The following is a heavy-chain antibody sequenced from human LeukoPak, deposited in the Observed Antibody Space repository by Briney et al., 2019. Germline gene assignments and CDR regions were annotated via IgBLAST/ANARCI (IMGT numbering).Heavy chain of an antibody. D-gene: IGHD6-19*01. J-gene: IGHJ4*02. CDR3: ARGAGWYNY. CDR2: INYSGST. CDR1: GGSISSGGYY. V-gene: IGHV4-61*08. Sequence: SETLSLTCTVSGGSISSGGYYWSWIRQPPGKGLEWIGYINYSGSTNYNPSLKSRVTISIDTSKKQFSLKVSSVTAADTAVYYCARGAGWYNYWGQGTLVTVSS.